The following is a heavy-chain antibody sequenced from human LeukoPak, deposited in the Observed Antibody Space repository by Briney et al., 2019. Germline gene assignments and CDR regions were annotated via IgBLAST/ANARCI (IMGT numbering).Heavy chain of an antibody. D-gene: IGHD6-19*01. J-gene: IGHJ6*02. CDR3: ARGSGIAVAGYYYYGMDV. V-gene: IGHV1-69*13. CDR2: IIPIFGTA. Sequence: SVKVSCTASGGTFSSYAISWVRQAPGQGLEWMGGIIPIFGTANYAQKFQGRVTITADESTSTAYMELSSLRSEDTAVYYCARGSGIAVAGYYYYGMDVWGQGTTVTVSS. CDR1: GGTFSSYA.